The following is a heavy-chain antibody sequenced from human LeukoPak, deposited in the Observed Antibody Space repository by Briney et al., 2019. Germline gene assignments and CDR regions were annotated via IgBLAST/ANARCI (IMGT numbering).Heavy chain of an antibody. D-gene: IGHD6-19*01. J-gene: IGHJ4*02. Sequence: PSETLSLTCTVSDDSISDYYRGWIRQPPGEALEWIGEIYHAGSTKYNPSLRSRLTISVDKSKNSFSLSLTSVTAADTAFYYCARSAAVTGQFDFWGQGTLVTVSS. CDR3: ARSAAVTGQFDF. CDR2: IYHAGST. V-gene: IGHV4-34*01. CDR1: DDSISDYY.